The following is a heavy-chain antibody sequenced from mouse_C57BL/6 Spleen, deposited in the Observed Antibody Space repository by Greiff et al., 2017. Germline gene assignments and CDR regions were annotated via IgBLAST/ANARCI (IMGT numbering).Heavy chain of an antibody. CDR2: ISSGGSYT. J-gene: IGHJ2*01. Sequence: EVQWVESGGDLVKPGGSLKLSWAASGFTFSSYGMSWVRQTPDKRLEWVATISSGGSYTYYPDSVKGRFTISRDNAKNTLYLQMSSLKSEDTAMYYCARHERPYFDYWGQGTTLTVSS. CDR1: GFTFSSYG. V-gene: IGHV5-6*01. CDR3: ARHERPYFDY.